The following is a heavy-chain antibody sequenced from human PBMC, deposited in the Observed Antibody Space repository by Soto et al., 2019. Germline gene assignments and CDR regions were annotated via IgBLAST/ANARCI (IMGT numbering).Heavy chain of an antibody. CDR3: VKDLAASGWFDP. D-gene: IGHD2-15*01. CDR2: VSNSGTST. Sequence: EVQLLESGGGLAQPGESLTLSCAASGFMFSGYAMSWVRQAPGKGLEWVSAVSNSGTSTSYADSVKGRFTISRDHSKNTLYLQMSSLGAEDTALYYCVKDLAASGWFDPWGQGTLVIVSS. J-gene: IGHJ5*02. CDR1: GFMFSGYA. V-gene: IGHV3-23*01.